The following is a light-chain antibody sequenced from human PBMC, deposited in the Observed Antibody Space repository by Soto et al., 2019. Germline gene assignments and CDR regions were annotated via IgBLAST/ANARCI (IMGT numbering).Light chain of an antibody. CDR3: QQTYTSPRT. J-gene: IGKJ1*01. Sequence: DIQMTQSPSSLSASVGDRVTITCRASQRISTYLNWYQQKPGKAPKLLIYDASNLQSGVPSTFSGSGSGTDFTLTISSLQPEDFATYFCQQTYTSPRTFGHGTKVDIK. CDR2: DAS. V-gene: IGKV1-39*01. CDR1: QRISTY.